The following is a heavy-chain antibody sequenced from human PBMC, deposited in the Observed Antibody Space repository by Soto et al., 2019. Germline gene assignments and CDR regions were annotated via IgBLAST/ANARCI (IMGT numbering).Heavy chain of an antibody. J-gene: IGHJ4*02. CDR1: GFSFSSYE. D-gene: IGHD5-12*01. CDR3: VRDAGFDYSGSTFDH. CDR2: INPSGDGM. V-gene: IGHV3-48*03. Sequence: EVQLVESGGDLVQPGGSLSLSCAASGFSFSSYEMNWVRQAPGKGLEWVSYINPSGDGMHYAGSVKGRFTVSRDNVRNSLHLQMNSLRVEDTAVYYCVRDAGFDYSGSTFDHWGLGTLVTVSS.